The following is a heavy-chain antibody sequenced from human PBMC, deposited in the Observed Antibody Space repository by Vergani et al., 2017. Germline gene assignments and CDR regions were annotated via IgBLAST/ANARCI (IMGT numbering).Heavy chain of an antibody. J-gene: IGHJ6*02. CDR3: AMYCSSTTCGTHPRVHNYAMDV. V-gene: IGHV3-48*04. D-gene: IGHD2-2*01. Sequence: QLVESGGGWVQPGGSLRLSCVVSGFDFSSYIMNWVRQAPGKGLEWVSFVSTGTKSQSYAESVKGRFTISRDNAKNSLYLQMNSLRAEDTALYYCAMYCSSTTCGTHPRVHNYAMDVWGQGTTVTVSS. CDR1: GFDFSSYI. CDR2: VSTGTKSQ.